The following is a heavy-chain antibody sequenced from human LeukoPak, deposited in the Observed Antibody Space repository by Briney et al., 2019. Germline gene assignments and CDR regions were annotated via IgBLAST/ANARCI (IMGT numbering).Heavy chain of an antibody. Sequence: PGGSLRLSCAASGFTFDDYAMHWVRQAPGKGLEWVSGISWNSGSIGYADSVKGRFTISRDNAKNSLYLQMNSLRAEDTAVYYCARVLSGGDYVGNWFDPWGQGTLVTVSS. CDR2: ISWNSGSI. CDR3: ARVLSGGDYVGNWFDP. V-gene: IGHV3-9*01. D-gene: IGHD4-17*01. CDR1: GFTFDDYA. J-gene: IGHJ5*02.